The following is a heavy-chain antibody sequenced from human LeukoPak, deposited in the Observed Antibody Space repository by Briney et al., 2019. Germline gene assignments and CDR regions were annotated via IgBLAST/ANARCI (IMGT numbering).Heavy chain of an antibody. CDR2: IWYDGSNK. CDR1: RFTFSSYG. V-gene: IGHV3-33*01. D-gene: IGHD2-2*01. CDR3: ARVVSSTSFLEGYWFDP. J-gene: IGHJ5*02. Sequence: GRSLRLSCAASRFTFSSYGMHWVRQAPGKGLEWVAVIWYDGSNKYYADSVKGRFTISRDNSKNTLYLQMNSLRAEDTAVYYCARVVSSTSFLEGYWFDPWGQGTLVTVSS.